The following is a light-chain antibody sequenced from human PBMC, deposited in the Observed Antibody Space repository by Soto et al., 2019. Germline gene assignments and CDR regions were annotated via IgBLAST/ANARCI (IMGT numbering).Light chain of an antibody. CDR2: DVS. Sequence: LTHPASVTGSPGQSITISCTGTISDVGGYNFVSWYQQYPGKAPKLMICDVSNRPSGVSNRFSGSKSGNTASLTISGLQAEDEADYYCSSFTGSNYVFGTGTKVTVL. J-gene: IGLJ1*01. V-gene: IGLV2-14*03. CDR3: SSFTGSNYV. CDR1: ISDVGGYNF.